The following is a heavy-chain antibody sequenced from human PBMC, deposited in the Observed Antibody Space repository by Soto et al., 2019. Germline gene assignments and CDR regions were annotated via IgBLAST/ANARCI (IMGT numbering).Heavy chain of an antibody. CDR1: GFTFSSYS. CDR2: ISSSSSYI. CDR3: ARDRCSGGSCYPWFDP. J-gene: IGHJ5*02. Sequence: VGSLRLSCAASGFTFSSYSMNWVRQAPGKGLEWVSSISSSSSYIYYADSVKGRFTISRDNAKNSLYLQMNSLRAEDTAVYYCARDRCSGGSCYPWFDPWGQGTLVTVSS. V-gene: IGHV3-21*01. D-gene: IGHD2-15*01.